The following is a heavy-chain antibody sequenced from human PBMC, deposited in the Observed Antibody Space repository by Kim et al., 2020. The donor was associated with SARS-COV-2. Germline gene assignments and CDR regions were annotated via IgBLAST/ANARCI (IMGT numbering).Heavy chain of an antibody. D-gene: IGHD1-26*01. CDR1: GYTFTDHY. CDR3: ARDRREWEFLAVSYYGLDV. J-gene: IGHJ6*02. V-gene: IGHV1-2*02. Sequence: ASVKVSCKASGYTFTDHYIHWVRQAPGQGLEWMGWIDPKSGDTNSVQKFQGRVTVTRDTSISTAYLELSGLRPDDTAVYYCARDRREWEFLAVSYYGLDVWGQGTTVTVSS. CDR2: IDPKSGDT.